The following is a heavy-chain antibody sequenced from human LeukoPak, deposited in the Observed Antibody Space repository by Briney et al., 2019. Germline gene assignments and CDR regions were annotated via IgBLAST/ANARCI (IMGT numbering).Heavy chain of an antibody. Sequence: ASVKVSCKASGYTFTSYGISWVRQAPGQGLEWMGWISAYNGNTNYAQKLQGRVTMTTDTSTSTAYMELRSLRSDDTAVYYCARDARRGYSGYEGIYWGQGTLVTVSS. CDR1: GYTFTSYG. J-gene: IGHJ4*02. V-gene: IGHV1-18*01. D-gene: IGHD5-12*01. CDR2: ISAYNGNT. CDR3: ARDARRGYSGYEGIY.